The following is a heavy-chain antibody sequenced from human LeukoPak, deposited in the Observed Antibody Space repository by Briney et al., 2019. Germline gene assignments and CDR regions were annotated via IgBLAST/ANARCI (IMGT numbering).Heavy chain of an antibody. CDR3: VKDGLGSTFSEFDY. CDR1: GFTFSSYA. Sequence: AGGSLRLSCAASGFTFSSYAMHWVRQAPGKGPEHVSAISSNGGTTHYADSVKGRFTISRANSKNTLYLQMNSLRAEDTAVYYCVKDGLGSTFSEFDYWGRGTLVTVSS. D-gene: IGHD1-26*01. J-gene: IGHJ4*02. CDR2: ISSNGGTT. V-gene: IGHV3-64D*09.